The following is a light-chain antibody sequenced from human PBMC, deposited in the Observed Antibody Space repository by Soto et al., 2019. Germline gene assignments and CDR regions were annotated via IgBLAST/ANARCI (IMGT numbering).Light chain of an antibody. CDR1: STASRTYSY. CDR2: HVS. J-gene: IGLJ1*01. CDR3: SSYTPAGTDV. Sequence: QSVLSQPASVSGSPGQSITISCIGTSTASRTYSYGAWYQHHTAKTPTLIIYHVSYRPSGASTRFSGSKPANTASLTISARQAEDEADYYCSSYTPAGTDVFGPWTKVTV. V-gene: IGLV2-14*03.